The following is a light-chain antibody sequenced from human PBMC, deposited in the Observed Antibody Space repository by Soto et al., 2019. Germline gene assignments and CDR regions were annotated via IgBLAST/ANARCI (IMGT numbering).Light chain of an antibody. J-gene: IGKJ1*01. CDR3: QQYNNWPWT. Sequence: EVVMTQSASTLSVSPGEGVTLSCGASQGIGDTLAWYQQKTGQAPRLLIYGASTRATGIPARFSGSGYGTEFNLTISSLQSEDFAVYYCQQYNNWPWTFGQGTKVDIK. V-gene: IGKV3-15*01. CDR1: QGIGDT. CDR2: GAS.